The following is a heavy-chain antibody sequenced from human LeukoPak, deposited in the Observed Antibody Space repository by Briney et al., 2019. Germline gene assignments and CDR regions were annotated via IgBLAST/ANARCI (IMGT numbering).Heavy chain of an antibody. CDR1: GFTFSSYA. Sequence: GGSLRLSCAASGFTFSSYAMSWVRQAPGKGLEWVSAISGSGGSTYYADSVKGRFTISRDNSKNTLYLQMNSLRVEDTALYYCARVGWSGYLYYMDVWGKGTTVTVS. CDR3: ARVGWSGYLYYMDV. J-gene: IGHJ6*03. CDR2: ISGSGGST. D-gene: IGHD3-3*01. V-gene: IGHV3-23*01.